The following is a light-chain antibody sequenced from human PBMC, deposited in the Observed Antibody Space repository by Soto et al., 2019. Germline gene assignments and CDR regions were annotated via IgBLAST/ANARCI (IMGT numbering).Light chain of an antibody. CDR3: QQYYSAHS. V-gene: IGKV4-1*01. J-gene: IGKJ2*03. CDR1: QSVLHSSNNKNY. Sequence: DIVMTQSPDSLAVSLGERATINCMSSQSVLHSSNNKNYLAWYQQRPGQPPRLLIYWASTRESGVPERFSGSGSGTHFTLPISSLQVEDVAVYYCQQYYSAHSFGQGTKLEFK. CDR2: WAS.